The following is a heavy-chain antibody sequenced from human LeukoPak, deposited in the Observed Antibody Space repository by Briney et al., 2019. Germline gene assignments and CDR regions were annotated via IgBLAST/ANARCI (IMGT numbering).Heavy chain of an antibody. CDR3: ARETWIQLGFDP. J-gene: IGHJ5*02. CDR1: GYTFTSYY. CDR2: INPSGGST. V-gene: IGHV1-46*01. Sequence: ASVKVSCKASGYTFTSYYMHWVRQAPGQGLEWMGIINPSGGSTSYAQKFQGRVTMTRDTSTSIVYMELSSLRSEDTAVYYCARETWIQLGFDPWGQGTLVTVSS. D-gene: IGHD5-18*01.